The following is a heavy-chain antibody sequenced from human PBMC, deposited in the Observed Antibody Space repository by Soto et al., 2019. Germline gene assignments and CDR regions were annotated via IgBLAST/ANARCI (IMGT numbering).Heavy chain of an antibody. CDR3: ARRGSGSYYDY. D-gene: IGHD1-26*01. J-gene: IGHJ4*02. V-gene: IGHV3-23*01. Sequence: EVQLLESGGGLVQPEGSLRLSCAASGFTFSNYAMKWVRQAPGKGLEWVSVISGSGDSTYYADSVKGRLTISRDNSKNTLYLQMNSLRAEDSAADYCARRGSGSYYDYWGQGTLVSVSS. CDR2: ISGSGDST. CDR1: GFTFSNYA.